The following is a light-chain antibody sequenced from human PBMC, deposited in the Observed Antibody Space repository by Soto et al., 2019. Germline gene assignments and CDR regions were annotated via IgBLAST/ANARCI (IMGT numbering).Light chain of an antibody. CDR1: SGSLASNY. Sequence: NFMLTQPHSVSESPGKTVTISCTRSSGSLASNYVQWYQQRPGSAPTTVIYEYNQRPSGVPDRFSGSIDSASNSASLTISGLKTEDEADYYCQSYDSSTHVVFGGGTKLTVL. V-gene: IGLV6-57*04. CDR3: QSYDSSTHVV. J-gene: IGLJ2*01. CDR2: EYN.